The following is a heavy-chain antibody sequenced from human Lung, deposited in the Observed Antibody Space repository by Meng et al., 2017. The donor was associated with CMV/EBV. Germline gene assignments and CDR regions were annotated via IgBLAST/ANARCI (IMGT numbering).Heavy chain of an antibody. J-gene: IGHJ4*02. CDR2: ISCDGYAT. Sequence: GGSLRLSCAASGFTFDNYAMHWVRQAPGKGLEWVSLISCDGYATYYAESVRGRFTISRDNRKNSLYLQMNSLRAEDTALYYCAKDLEIFGEVPNWGQGTLVXVSS. V-gene: IGHV3-43D*03. D-gene: IGHD3-10*01. CDR3: AKDLEIFGEVPN. CDR1: GFTFDNYA.